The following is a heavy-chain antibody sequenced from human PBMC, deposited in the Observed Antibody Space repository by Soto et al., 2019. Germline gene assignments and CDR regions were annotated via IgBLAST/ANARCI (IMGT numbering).Heavy chain of an antibody. CDR3: ARDLVITMVRGVGFDY. CDR2: IIPIFGTA. V-gene: IGHV1-69*05. Sequence: QVQLVQSGAEVKKPGSSVKVSCKASGGTFSSYAISWVRQAPGQGLEWMGGIIPIFGTANYAQKFQGRVTITXXEXTXKAYMELSSLRSEDTAVYYCARDLVITMVRGVGFDYWGQGTLVTVSS. D-gene: IGHD3-10*01. J-gene: IGHJ4*02. CDR1: GGTFSSYA.